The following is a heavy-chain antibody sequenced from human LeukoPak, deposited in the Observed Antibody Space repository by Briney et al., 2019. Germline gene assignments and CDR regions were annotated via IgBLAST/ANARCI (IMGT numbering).Heavy chain of an antibody. CDR3: ARETASGWSNLDY. CDR2: INPNSGGT. J-gene: IGHJ4*02. Sequence: GASVKVSCKASGYTFTGYYMHWVRQAPGQGLEWMGRINPNSGGTYYAQKFQGRVTMTRDTSINTAYMELSRLRSDNTAVYYCARETASGWSNLDYWGQGTLVTVSS. V-gene: IGHV1-2*06. CDR1: GYTFTGYY. D-gene: IGHD6-19*01.